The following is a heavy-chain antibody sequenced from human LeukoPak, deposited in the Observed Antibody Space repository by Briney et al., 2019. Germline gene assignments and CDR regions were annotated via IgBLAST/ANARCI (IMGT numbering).Heavy chain of an antibody. J-gene: IGHJ3*02. Sequence: SETLSLTCTVSGGSISSYYWSWIRQPPGKGLGWIGYIYYGGSTNYNPSLKSRVTISVDTSKNQFSLKLSSVTAADTAVYYCARGYCSSTSCYAFGAFDIWGQGTMVTVSS. CDR3: ARGYCSSTSCYAFGAFDI. D-gene: IGHD2-2*01. CDR1: GGSISSYY. CDR2: IYYGGST. V-gene: IGHV4-59*01.